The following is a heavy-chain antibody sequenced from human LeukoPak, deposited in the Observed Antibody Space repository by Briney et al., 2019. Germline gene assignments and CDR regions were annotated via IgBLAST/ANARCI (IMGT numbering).Heavy chain of an antibody. D-gene: IGHD4-17*01. Sequence: ASVKVSCKASGGTFSSYAISWVRQAPGQGLEWMGWMNPNSGNTGYAQKFQGRVTMTRNTSISTAYMELSSLRSEDTAVYYCARERTPRKTSLRMDVWGQGTTVTVSS. CDR1: GGTFSSYA. J-gene: IGHJ6*02. CDR2: MNPNSGNT. CDR3: ARERTPRKTSLRMDV. V-gene: IGHV1-8*02.